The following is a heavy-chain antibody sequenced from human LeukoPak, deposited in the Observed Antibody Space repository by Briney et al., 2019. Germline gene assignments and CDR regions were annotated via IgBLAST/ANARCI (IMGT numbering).Heavy chain of an antibody. CDR3: ARSSCSGGSCYSTNWFDP. CDR2: IYPGDSDT. CDR1: GYSFTTSW. Sequence: GESLKISCKGSGYSFTTSWIGWVRQMPGKGLEWMGIIYPGDSDTRYSPSFQGQVTISADKSISTAYLQWSSLKASDTAMYYCARSSCSGGSCYSTNWFDPWGQGTLVTVSS. J-gene: IGHJ5*02. D-gene: IGHD2-15*01. V-gene: IGHV5-51*01.